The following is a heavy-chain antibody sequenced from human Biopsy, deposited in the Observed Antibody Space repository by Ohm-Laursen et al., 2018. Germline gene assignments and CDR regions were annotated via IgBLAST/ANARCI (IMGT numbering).Heavy chain of an antibody. J-gene: IGHJ4*02. CDR2: INHRGRS. D-gene: IGHD1-26*01. CDR1: GESFSDYY. Sequence: TLTLTCEASGESFSDYYWSWIRQSPGKGLEWIGEINHRGRSSYSPSLQSRVTISVDASKNQFSLNMKSVTAADTAVYFCAREGGGLLPIRLTDFWGPGMMVTVSS. CDR3: AREGGGLLPIRLTDF. V-gene: IGHV4-34*01.